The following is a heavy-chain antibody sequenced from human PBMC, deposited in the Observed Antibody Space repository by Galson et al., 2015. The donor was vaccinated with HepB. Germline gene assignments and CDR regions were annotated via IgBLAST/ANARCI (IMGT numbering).Heavy chain of an antibody. V-gene: IGHV1-46*01. D-gene: IGHD5-18*01. CDR2: INPSGGSA. J-gene: IGHJ4*02. CDR3: ARGLGGYSYGYFFDY. Sequence: PGQGLEWMGIINPSGGSASYAQKFQGRVTMTRDTSTSTVYMELSSLRSEDTAVYYCARGLGGYSYGYFFDYWGQGTLVTVSS.